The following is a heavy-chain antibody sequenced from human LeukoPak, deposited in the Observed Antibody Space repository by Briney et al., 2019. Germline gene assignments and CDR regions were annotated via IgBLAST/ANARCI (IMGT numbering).Heavy chain of an antibody. D-gene: IGHD6-19*01. Sequence: GGSLRLSCAASGFSNYTMHWVRQAPGKGLEWVAVISYDGSNKYYADSVKGRFTISRDNSKNTLYLQMNSLRAEDTAVYYCARGVRIAVAGNIDYWGQGTLVTVSS. J-gene: IGHJ4*02. V-gene: IGHV3-30*04. CDR2: ISYDGSNK. CDR1: GFSNYT. CDR3: ARGVRIAVAGNIDY.